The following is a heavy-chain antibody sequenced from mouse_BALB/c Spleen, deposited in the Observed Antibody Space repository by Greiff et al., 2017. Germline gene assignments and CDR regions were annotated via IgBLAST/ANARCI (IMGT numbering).Heavy chain of an antibody. D-gene: IGHD1-1*01. CDR1: GYSFTGYN. Sequence: LVESGPELEKPGASVKISCKASGYSFTGYNMNWVKQSNGKSLEWIGNIDPYYGGTSYNQKFKGKATLTVDKSSSTAYMQLKSLTSEDSAVYYCARRTGDGSYWYFDVWGAGTTVTVSS. J-gene: IGHJ1*01. V-gene: IGHV1-39*01. CDR3: ARRTGDGSYWYFDV. CDR2: IDPYYGGT.